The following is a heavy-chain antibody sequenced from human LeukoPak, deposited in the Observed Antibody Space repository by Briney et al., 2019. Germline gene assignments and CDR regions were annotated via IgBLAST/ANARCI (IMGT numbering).Heavy chain of an antibody. CDR1: GYTFTGHY. J-gene: IGHJ4*02. Sequence: ASVKVSCKASGYTFTGHYMHWVRQAPGQGLEWMGWISPNSGGTNYAQKFQGRVTMTRDTSISTAYMELRRPRPDDTAVYYCARDRGYGDYALYYFDHWGQGTLVTVSS. D-gene: IGHD4-17*01. CDR3: ARDRGYGDYALYYFDH. CDR2: ISPNSGGT. V-gene: IGHV1-2*02.